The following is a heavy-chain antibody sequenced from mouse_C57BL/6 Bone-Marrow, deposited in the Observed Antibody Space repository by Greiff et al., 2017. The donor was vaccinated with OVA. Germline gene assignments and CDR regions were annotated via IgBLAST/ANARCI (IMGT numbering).Heavy chain of an antibody. J-gene: IGHJ4*01. V-gene: IGHV2-2*01. D-gene: IGHD2-5*01. Sequence: VQLQQSGPGLVQPSQSLSITCTVSGFSLTSYGVHWVRQSPGKGLEWLGVIWSGGSTDYNAAFISRLSISKDNSKSQVFFKMNSLQADDTAIYYCARKAYYSNYERMDYWGQGTSVTVSS. CDR3: ARKAYYSNYERMDY. CDR2: IWSGGST. CDR1: GFSLTSYG.